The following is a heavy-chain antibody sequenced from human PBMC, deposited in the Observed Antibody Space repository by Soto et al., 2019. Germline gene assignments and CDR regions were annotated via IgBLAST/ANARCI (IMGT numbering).Heavy chain of an antibody. J-gene: IGHJ4*02. D-gene: IGHD3-3*01. CDR1: GFTFTTYA. CDR3: AKNHDFWSGYYNRVHFDS. V-gene: IGHV3-23*01. CDR2: ISGSGGNT. Sequence: EVQLLESGGGLVQPGGSLRLSCAASGFTFTTYAMSWVGQAPGKGLEWVSGISGSGGNTYYADSVRGRFTSSRDSSKSTLYLQMNSLRAEDTAVYYCAKNHDFWSGYYNRVHFDSWGQGTLVTVSS.